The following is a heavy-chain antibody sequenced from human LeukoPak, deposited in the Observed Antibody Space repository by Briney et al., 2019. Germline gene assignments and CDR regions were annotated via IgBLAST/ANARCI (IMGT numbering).Heavy chain of an antibody. J-gene: IGHJ6*03. D-gene: IGHD5-18*01. CDR3: ARGGAYSYGFHYYYYYMDV. CDR2: IYYSGST. Sequence: PSQTLFLTCTVSGGSISSGGYYWSWIRQHPGKGLEWIGYIYYSGSTYYNPSLKSRVTISVDTSKNQFSLKLSSVTAADTAVYYCARGGAYSYGFHYYYYYMDVWGKGTTVTVSS. CDR1: GGSISSGGYY. V-gene: IGHV4-31*03.